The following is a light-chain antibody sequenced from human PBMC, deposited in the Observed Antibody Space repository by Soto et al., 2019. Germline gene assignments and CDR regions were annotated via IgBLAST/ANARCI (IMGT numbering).Light chain of an antibody. J-gene: IGKJ5*01. CDR3: QQYGSSPIT. CDR1: QSVTSNY. Sequence: EIVLTQSPGTLSLSPGERATLSCRASQSVTSNYLAWYQHKPGPAPRLLIYDASSRATGIPDRFSGSGSATDFTLTISRLEPEDFAVYYCQQYGSSPITFGQGTRLEIK. CDR2: DAS. V-gene: IGKV3-20*01.